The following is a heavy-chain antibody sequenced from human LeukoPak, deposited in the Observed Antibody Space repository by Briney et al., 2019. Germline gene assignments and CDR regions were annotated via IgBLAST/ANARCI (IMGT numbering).Heavy chain of an antibody. D-gene: IGHD4-17*01. V-gene: IGHV3-23*01. Sequence: PGGSLRLSCAASGFTFSSYAMSWVRQAPGKGLEWVSAISGSGGSTYYADSVKGRFTISRDNSKNTLYLQMNSLRAEDTAVYYCAKDPLAVTSVLYFGYWGQGTLVTVSS. J-gene: IGHJ4*02. CDR3: AKDPLAVTSVLYFGY. CDR1: GFTFSSYA. CDR2: ISGSGGST.